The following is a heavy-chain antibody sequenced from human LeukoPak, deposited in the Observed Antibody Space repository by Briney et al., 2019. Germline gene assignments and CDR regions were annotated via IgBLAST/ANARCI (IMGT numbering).Heavy chain of an antibody. CDR2: IYDSGST. V-gene: IGHV4-39*01. CDR3: ARSAWYSSGWYSVDY. D-gene: IGHD6-19*01. J-gene: IGHJ4*02. CDR1: GGSIRSSYYY. Sequence: PSETLSLTCTVSGGSIRSSYYYWGWIRQPPGKGLEWIGSIYDSGSTYYNPSLKSRVTISVDTSKNQFSLKLNSVTAADTAVYYCARSAWYSSGWYSVDYWGQGTLVTVSS.